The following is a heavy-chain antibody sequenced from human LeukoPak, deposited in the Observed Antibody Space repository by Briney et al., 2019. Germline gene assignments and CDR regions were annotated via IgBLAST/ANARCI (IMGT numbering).Heavy chain of an antibody. V-gene: IGHV4-59*01. J-gene: IGHJ4*02. Sequence: SETLSLTCAVSGAPISSSYWSWIRQPPGKGLEYIGYIHHSDAAYNPSLKSRVTMTLDTSKNQFSLKLSSVTAADTAIYYCTKVLRGYSGYGDWGQGTLVTVSS. CDR2: IHHSDA. D-gene: IGHD5-12*01. CDR3: TKVLRGYSGYGD. CDR1: GAPISSSY.